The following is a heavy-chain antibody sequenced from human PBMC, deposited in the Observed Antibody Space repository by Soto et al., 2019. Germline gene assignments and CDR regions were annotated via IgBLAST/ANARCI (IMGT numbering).Heavy chain of an antibody. V-gene: IGHV3-11*01. CDR3: ARVKRGTGPNAFDI. J-gene: IGHJ3*02. D-gene: IGHD3-9*01. CDR1: GFTFSDYY. Sequence: PGGSLRLSCAASGFTFSDYYMSWIRQAPGKGLEWVSYISSSGSTIYYADSVKGRFTISRDNAKNSLYLRMNSLRAEDTAVYYCARVKRGTGPNAFDIWGQGTMVTVSS. CDR2: ISSSGSTI.